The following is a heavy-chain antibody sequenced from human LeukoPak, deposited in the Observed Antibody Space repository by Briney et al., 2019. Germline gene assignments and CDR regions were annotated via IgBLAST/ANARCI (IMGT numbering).Heavy chain of an antibody. J-gene: IGHJ6*02. CDR2: INAGNGNT. Sequence: GASVKVSCKASGYTFTSYAMHWVRQAPGQRLEWMGWINAGNGNTKYSQKFQGRVTITRDTSASTAYMELSSLRSEDTAAYYCARGGDPLYYYYYGMDVWGQGTTVTVSS. CDR3: ARGGDPLYYYYYGMDV. CDR1: GYTFTSYA. V-gene: IGHV1-3*01.